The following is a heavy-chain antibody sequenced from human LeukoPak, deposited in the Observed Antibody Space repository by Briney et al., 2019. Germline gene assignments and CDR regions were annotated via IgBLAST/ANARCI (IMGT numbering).Heavy chain of an antibody. CDR1: GGTFSSYA. D-gene: IGHD4/OR15-4a*01. J-gene: IGHJ5*02. Sequence: SVKVSCKASGGTFSSYAISWVRQAPGQGLEWMGRIIPILGIANYAQKFQGRVTITADKSTSTAYMELSSLRSEDTAVYYCAAEHEKVDYRSTWFDPWGQGTLVTVSS. CDR2: IIPILGIA. CDR3: AAEHEKVDYRSTWFDP. V-gene: IGHV1-69*04.